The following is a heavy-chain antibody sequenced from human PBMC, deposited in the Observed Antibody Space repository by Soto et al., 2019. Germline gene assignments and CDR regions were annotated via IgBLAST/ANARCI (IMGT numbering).Heavy chain of an antibody. V-gene: IGHV3-33*01. CDR2: IWYDGSNK. CDR1: GFTFSIYG. D-gene: IGHD3-10*01. CDR3: ARDPGFFNWFDP. Sequence: GGSLRLSCAASGFTFSIYGMHWVRHAPGKGLEWVAVIWYDGSNKYYADSVKGRFTISRDNSKNTLYLQMNSLRAEDTAVYYCARDPGFFNWFDPWGQGTPVTVSS. J-gene: IGHJ5*02.